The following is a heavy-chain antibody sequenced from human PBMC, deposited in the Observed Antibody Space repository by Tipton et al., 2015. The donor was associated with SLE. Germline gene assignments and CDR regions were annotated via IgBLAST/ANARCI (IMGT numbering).Heavy chain of an antibody. CDR1: GGSISNYY. V-gene: IGHV4-59*01. D-gene: IGHD3-3*01. CDR3: ARGRGRITIFGVVAYDY. Sequence: TLSLTCTVSGGSISNYYWSWIRQPPGKRVEWVGYIYYSGNTNYNPALKNRVTISLDTSKNKFSLKLNSVTAADTAVYYCARGRGRITIFGVVAYDYWGQGTLVTVSS. J-gene: IGHJ4*02. CDR2: IYYSGNT.